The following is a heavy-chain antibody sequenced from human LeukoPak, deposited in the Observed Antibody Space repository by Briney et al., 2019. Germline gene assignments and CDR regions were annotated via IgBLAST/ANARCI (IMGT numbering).Heavy chain of an antibody. Sequence: GGSLRLSCAASGFTFSSYAMSWVRQPPGKGLEWVSAISGSGGSTYYADSVKGRFTISRDNSKNTLYLQMNSLRAEDTAVYYCAKTRDYYGSGNHYFDYWGQGTLVTVSS. J-gene: IGHJ4*02. CDR1: GFTFSSYA. CDR3: AKTRDYYGSGNHYFDY. V-gene: IGHV3-23*01. D-gene: IGHD3-10*01. CDR2: ISGSGGST.